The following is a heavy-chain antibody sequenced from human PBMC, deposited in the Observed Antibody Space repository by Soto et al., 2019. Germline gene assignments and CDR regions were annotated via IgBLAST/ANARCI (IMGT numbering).Heavy chain of an antibody. V-gene: IGHV3-33*01. J-gene: IGHJ4*01. Sequence: TGGSLRLSCEASGFTFNTYSMHWVRQPPGKGLEWLAAIWYDGTQKYYADSVKGRFIISRDNSKKTLYLEMNSLRAEDTAVYYCARAGGTTVTGLWHFDSWGHGT. CDR2: IWYDGTQK. D-gene: IGHD4-17*01. CDR1: GFTFNTYS. CDR3: ARAGGTTVTGLWHFDS.